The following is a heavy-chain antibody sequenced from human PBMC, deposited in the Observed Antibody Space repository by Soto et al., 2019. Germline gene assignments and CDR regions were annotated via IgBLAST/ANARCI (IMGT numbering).Heavy chain of an antibody. V-gene: IGHV1-69*13. CDR2: IIPIFGTA. CDR3: AGYYDSSGYDKPYDY. CDR1: GGTFSSYA. D-gene: IGHD3-22*01. J-gene: IGHJ4*02. Sequence: SVKVSCNASGGTFSSYAISWVRQAPGQGLELMGGIIPIFGTANYAQKFQVRVTITADESTSTAYMELSSLRSEDTAVYYCAGYYDSSGYDKPYDYWGQGTLVTVSS.